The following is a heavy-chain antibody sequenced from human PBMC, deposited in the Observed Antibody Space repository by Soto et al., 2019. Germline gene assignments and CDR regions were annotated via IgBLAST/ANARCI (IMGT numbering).Heavy chain of an antibody. D-gene: IGHD5-18*01. CDR1: GGTFSSYA. CDR2: IIPLFGTA. CDR3: ARDAPGYGAFDI. J-gene: IGHJ3*02. Sequence: QVQLVQSGAEVKKPGSSVKVSCKASGGTFSSYAISWVRQAPGQGLEWMGGIIPLFGTANYAQKFQGRVTITADESPSTAYMALSSLRSEDTAVYYCARDAPGYGAFDIWGQGTMVTVSS. V-gene: IGHV1-69*12.